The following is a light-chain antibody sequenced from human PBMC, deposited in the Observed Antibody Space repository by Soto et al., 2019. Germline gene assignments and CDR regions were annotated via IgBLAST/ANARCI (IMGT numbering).Light chain of an antibody. CDR1: QSVSRNF. CDR2: GAA. CDR3: QQRSDSIT. V-gene: IGKV3D-20*02. J-gene: IGKJ5*01. Sequence: EIVLTHSPGTPSLSPLEVATLSFRASQSVSRNFVSWYQQQPGQAPRLLIHGAANRATGIPDRFTGSGSGKDFTLSITRLEPEDFAVYYCQQRSDSITFGQGTRLEIK.